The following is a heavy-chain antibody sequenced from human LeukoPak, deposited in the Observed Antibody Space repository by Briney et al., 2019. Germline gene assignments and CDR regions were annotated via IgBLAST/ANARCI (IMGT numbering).Heavy chain of an antibody. D-gene: IGHD2-15*01. J-gene: IGHJ3*02. Sequence: SETLSLTCTVSGGSISSYYWSWIRQPPGKGLEWIGYIYTSGSTNYNPSLKSRVTMSVDTSKSQFSLKLSSVTAADTAVYYCARGRYCSADICSGGDAFDIWGQGTMVSVSS. V-gene: IGHV4-4*09. CDR1: GGSISSYY. CDR3: ARGRYCSADICSGGDAFDI. CDR2: IYTSGST.